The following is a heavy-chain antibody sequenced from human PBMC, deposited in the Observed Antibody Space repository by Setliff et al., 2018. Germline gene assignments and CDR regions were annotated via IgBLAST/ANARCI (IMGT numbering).Heavy chain of an antibody. J-gene: IGHJ4*02. D-gene: IGHD3-10*01. Sequence: ASVQVSCKGSGYRFIVYYIHWVRQTPGKGLEWMGRVDPKDGQAIYAKKFQGRFTITADTSIDTAYMELSSLTSEDTAVYYCATDLAIRGVQFDYWGRGTLVTVSS. CDR3: ATDLAIRGVQFDY. CDR2: VDPKDGQA. CDR1: GYRFIVYY. V-gene: IGHV1-69-2*01.